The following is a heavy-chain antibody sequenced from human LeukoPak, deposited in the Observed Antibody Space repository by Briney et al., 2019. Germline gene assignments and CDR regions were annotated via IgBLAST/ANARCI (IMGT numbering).Heavy chain of an antibody. CDR3: ARDAPYSSGWYGDGFDY. CDR1: GFTFDDYA. V-gene: IGHV3-20*04. J-gene: IGHJ4*02. Sequence: GGSLRLSCAASGFTFDDYAMSWVRQVPGKGLEWVSGIRNGGSTGYADSVKGRFTISRDNAKNSLYLQMNSLRAEDTALYYCARDAPYSSGWYGDGFDYWGQGTLVTVSS. CDR2: IRNGGST. D-gene: IGHD6-19*01.